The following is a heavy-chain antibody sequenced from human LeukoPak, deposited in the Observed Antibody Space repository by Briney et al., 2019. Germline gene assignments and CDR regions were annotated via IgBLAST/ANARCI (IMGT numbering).Heavy chain of an antibody. Sequence: SETLSLTCTVSGGSISSSSYYWGWIRQPPGKGLEWIGSIYHSGSTYYNPSLKSRVTISVDTSKNQFSLKLSSVTAADTAVYYCARLAYYDSSGSDYWGQRTLVTVSS. CDR1: GGSISSSSYY. J-gene: IGHJ4*02. V-gene: IGHV4-39*07. CDR3: ARLAYYDSSGSDY. CDR2: IYHSGST. D-gene: IGHD3-22*01.